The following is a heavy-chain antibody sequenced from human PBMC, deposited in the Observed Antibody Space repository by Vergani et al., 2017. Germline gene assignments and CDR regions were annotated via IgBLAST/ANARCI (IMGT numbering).Heavy chain of an antibody. CDR2: MNPNRGNT. V-gene: IGHV1-8*02. CDR1: GYTFTSYD. CDR3: ARNYYGSGSYRY. D-gene: IGHD3-10*01. J-gene: IGHJ4*02. Sequence: QVQLVQSGAEVKKPGASVKVSCKASGYTFTSYDINWVRQATGQGLEWMGWMNPNRGNTGYAQKFQGRVTMTRNTSIITAYMELSSLRSEDTAVYYCARNYYGSGSYRYWGQGTLVTVSS.